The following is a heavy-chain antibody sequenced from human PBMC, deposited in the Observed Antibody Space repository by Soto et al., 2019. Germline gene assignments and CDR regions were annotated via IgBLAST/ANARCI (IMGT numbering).Heavy chain of an antibody. CDR1: GCTFSSYA. J-gene: IGHJ6*02. CDR2: ISYDGSNK. V-gene: IGHV3-30-3*01. D-gene: IGHD6-13*01. CDR3: ARAVTGSGYSNYYGMDV. Sequence: QVQLVASGGGVVQPGRSMRISCAASGCTFSSYAMHWVRQAPGTGLEWVAVISYDGSNKYYADSVKGRFTITRDTSKNTLYLRMNSLRADDTAGYYGARAVTGSGYSNYYGMDVWGQGTTVTVSS.